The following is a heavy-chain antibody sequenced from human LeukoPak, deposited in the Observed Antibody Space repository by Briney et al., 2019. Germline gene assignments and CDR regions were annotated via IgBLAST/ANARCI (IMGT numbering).Heavy chain of an antibody. J-gene: IGHJ4*02. CDR2: IYYSGST. V-gene: IGHV4-59*01. D-gene: IGHD1-26*01. CDR3: AGSYAKVGATLFDY. CDR1: GGSISSYY. Sequence: SETLSLTCTVSGGSISSYYWSWIRQPPGKGLEWIGYIYYSGSTNYNPSLKSRVTISVDTSKNQFSLKLSSVTAADTAVYYCAGSYAKVGATLFDYWGQGTPVTVSS.